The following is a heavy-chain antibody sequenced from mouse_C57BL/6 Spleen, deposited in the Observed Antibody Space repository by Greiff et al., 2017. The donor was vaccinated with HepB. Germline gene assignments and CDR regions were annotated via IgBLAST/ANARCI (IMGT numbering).Heavy chain of an antibody. CDR2: INPNNGGT. CDR1: GYTFTDYY. Sequence: VQLQQSGPELVKPGASVKISCKASGYTFTDYYMNWVKQSQGKSLEWIGDINPNNGGTSYNQKFKGKATLTVAKSSSPAYMELRSLTSADSAVYYCARDRTGAFAYWGQGTLVTVSA. V-gene: IGHV1-26*01. CDR3: ARDRTGAFAY. J-gene: IGHJ3*01.